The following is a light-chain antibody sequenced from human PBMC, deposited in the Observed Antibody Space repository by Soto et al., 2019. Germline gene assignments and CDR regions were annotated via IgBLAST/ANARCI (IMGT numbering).Light chain of an antibody. J-gene: IGKJ1*01. Sequence: EIVLTQSPGILSLPPGERATLSCRASQSVSNDFLAWYQQKPGQAPRLLIYGASTRATDVPDRFSSSGSGADFTLTISRLEPEDFAVYYCQQYGSSPPRTFGQGTKVE. CDR1: QSVSNDF. CDR3: QQYGSSPPRT. V-gene: IGKV3-20*01. CDR2: GAS.